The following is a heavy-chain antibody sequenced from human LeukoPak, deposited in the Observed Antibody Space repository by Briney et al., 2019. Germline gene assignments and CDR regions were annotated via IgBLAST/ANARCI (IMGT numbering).Heavy chain of an antibody. CDR1: GFTFDDYA. D-gene: IGHD3-3*01. Sequence: PGRSLRLSCAASGFTFDDYAMHWVRQAPGKGLEWLSGISWNSGSIGYADSVKGRFTISRDNAKNSLYLQMNSLRAEDMALYYCAKDWSDFWSGYYENWGQGTLVTVSS. CDR2: ISWNSGSI. J-gene: IGHJ4*02. CDR3: AKDWSDFWSGYYEN. V-gene: IGHV3-9*03.